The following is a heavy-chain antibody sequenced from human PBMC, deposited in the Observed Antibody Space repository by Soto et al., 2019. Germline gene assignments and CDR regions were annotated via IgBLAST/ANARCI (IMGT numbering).Heavy chain of an antibody. CDR1: GYIFTSYW. CDR3: ARPGTIKGDYYYGMDV. V-gene: IGHV5-51*01. J-gene: IGHJ6*02. CDR2: IYPGDSDT. Sequence: PGESLKISCQGAGYIFTSYWIGWVRQMPGKGLEWMGIIYPGDSDTRYSPSFQGQVTISVDKSISTAYLQWSSLKASDTAMYYCARPGTIKGDYYYGMDVWGQGTTVTVSS. D-gene: IGHD5-12*01.